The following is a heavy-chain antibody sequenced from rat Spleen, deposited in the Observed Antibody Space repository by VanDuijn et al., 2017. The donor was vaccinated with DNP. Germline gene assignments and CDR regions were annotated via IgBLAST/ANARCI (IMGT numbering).Heavy chain of an antibody. J-gene: IGHJ2*01. D-gene: IGHD5-1*01. CDR1: GFTFSAYY. Sequence: EVQLVESGGGLVQPGRSLKLSCAASGFTFSAYYVAWVRQAPAKGLEWVAYIGSPAYAPYYGDSVKGRFTISRDNAKSTLYLQMDSLRSEDTATYYCATPNYWGQGVMVSVSS. V-gene: IGHV5-27*01. CDR3: ATPNY. CDR2: IGSPAYAP.